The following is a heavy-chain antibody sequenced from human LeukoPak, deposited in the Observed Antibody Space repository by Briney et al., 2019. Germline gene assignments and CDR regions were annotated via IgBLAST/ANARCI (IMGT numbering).Heavy chain of an antibody. CDR1: GFTFSSYW. V-gene: IGHV3-7*01. Sequence: GGSLRLSCAASGFTFSSYWMSWVRQAPGKGLEWVANIKQDGSEKYYVDSVKGRFTISRDNAKNSLYLQMNSLRAEDTAVYYCARDYYDSSGYHNWFDPWGQGTLVTVSS. CDR3: ARDYYDSSGYHNWFDP. CDR2: IKQDGSEK. D-gene: IGHD3-22*01. J-gene: IGHJ5*02.